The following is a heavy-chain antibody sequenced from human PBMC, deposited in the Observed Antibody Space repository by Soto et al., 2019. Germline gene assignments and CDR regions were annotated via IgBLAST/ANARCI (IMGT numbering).Heavy chain of an antibody. CDR2: IKSKTDGGTT. CDR1: GFTFSNAW. J-gene: IGHJ6*03. D-gene: IGHD3-10*01. V-gene: IGHV3-15*01. CDR3: TTEEVKGRITMVRGVITHYYYYYMDV. Sequence: GGSLRLSCAASGFTFSNAWMSWVRQAPGKGLEWVGRIKSKTDGGTTDYAAPVKGRFTISRDDSKNTLYLQMNSLKTEDTAVYYCTTEEVKGRITMVRGVITHYYYYYMDVWGKGTTVTVSS.